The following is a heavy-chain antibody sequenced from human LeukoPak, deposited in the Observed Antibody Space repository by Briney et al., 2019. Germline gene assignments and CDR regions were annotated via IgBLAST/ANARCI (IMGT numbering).Heavy chain of an antibody. D-gene: IGHD3-16*02. CDR1: GGSISSSSYY. Sequence: SETLSLTCTVSGGSISSSSYYWGWIRQPPGKGLEWIGSIYYSGSTYYNPSLKSRVTISVDTSKNQFSLKLSSVTAADTAVYYCARHLRYRSRLNWFDPWGQGTLVTVSS. CDR2: IYYSGST. J-gene: IGHJ5*02. CDR3: ARHLRYRSRLNWFDP. V-gene: IGHV4-39*01.